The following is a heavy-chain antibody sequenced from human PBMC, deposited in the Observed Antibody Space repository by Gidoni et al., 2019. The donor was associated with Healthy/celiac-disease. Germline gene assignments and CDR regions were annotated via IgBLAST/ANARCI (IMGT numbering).Heavy chain of an antibody. V-gene: IGHV3-43*02. CDR3: AKENLYSSGCFDY. D-gene: IGHD6-19*01. Sequence: EVQLVESGGGVVQPGGSLRLSCAASGLTFDDYAMHWVRQAPGKGLEWVSLISGDVGSTYYADSVKGRFTISRDNSKNSLYLQMNSLRTEDTALYYCAKENLYSSGCFDYWGQGTLVTVSS. CDR1: GLTFDDYA. CDR2: ISGDVGST. J-gene: IGHJ4*02.